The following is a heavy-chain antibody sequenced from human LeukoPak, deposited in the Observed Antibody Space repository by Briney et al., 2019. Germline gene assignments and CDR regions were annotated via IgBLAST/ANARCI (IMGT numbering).Heavy chain of an antibody. CDR1: GFTFSSHS. CDR2: ISPDGSDK. V-gene: IGHV3-7*01. J-gene: IGHJ4*02. CDR3: AKYSRTPPARFDY. Sequence: PGGSLRLSCAASGFTSGFTFSSHSMNWVRQAPGKGLEWVANISPDGSDKYYAASVKGRFTISRDNGENSLYLQMNSLRAEDTAVYYCAKYSRTPPARFDYWGQGTLVTVSS. D-gene: IGHD2-15*01.